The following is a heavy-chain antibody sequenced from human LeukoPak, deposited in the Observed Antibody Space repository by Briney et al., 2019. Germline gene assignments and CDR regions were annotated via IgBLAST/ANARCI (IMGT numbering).Heavy chain of an antibody. V-gene: IGHV4-30-4*01. CDR1: GGSISSGDYY. J-gene: IGHJ5*02. CDR3: TRPYYYDSRIDP. D-gene: IGHD3-22*01. CDR2: MYYSGST. Sequence: PSQTLSLTCTVSGGSISSGDYYWSWIRQPPGKGLEWIAYMYYSGSTYYNPSLKSRVTMSADTSKNQLSLKLSSVTAADTAVYYCTRPYYYDSRIDPWGQGILVTVSS.